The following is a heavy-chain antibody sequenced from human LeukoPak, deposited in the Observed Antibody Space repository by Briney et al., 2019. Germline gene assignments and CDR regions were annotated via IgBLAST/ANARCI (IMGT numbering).Heavy chain of an antibody. V-gene: IGHV4-31*03. D-gene: IGHD5-12*01. CDR2: IYYSGST. CDR1: GGSISSGGYY. J-gene: IGHJ3*02. Sequence: SETLSLTCTVSGGSISSGGYYWSWIRQHPGKGLEWIGYIYYSGSTYYNPSLKSRVTISVDTSKNQFSLKLSSVTAADTAVYYCATGGEYSGYRSRLNAFAIWGQGTMVTVSS. CDR3: ATGGEYSGYRSRLNAFAI.